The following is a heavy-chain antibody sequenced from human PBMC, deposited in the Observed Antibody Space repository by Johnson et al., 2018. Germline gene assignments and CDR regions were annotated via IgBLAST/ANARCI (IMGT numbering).Heavy chain of an antibody. J-gene: IGHJ4*02. Sequence: QVQLQESGPGLVKPSETXSLTCTVSGGSISSYYWSWIRQPPGKGLEWVGYISYSGSTNSSPSLKSRVTISLDTSKKQFSLKLSSVHAADTAVYYCARAAPGYSYGTFDYWGQGTLVTVSS. CDR3: ARAAPGYSYGTFDY. CDR2: ISYSGST. V-gene: IGHV4-59*01. CDR1: GGSISSYY. D-gene: IGHD5-18*01.